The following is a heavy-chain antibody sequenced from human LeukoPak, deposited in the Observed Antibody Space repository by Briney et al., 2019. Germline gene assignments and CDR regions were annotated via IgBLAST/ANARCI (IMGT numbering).Heavy chain of an antibody. CDR1: GFTVSSNY. J-gene: IGHJ4*02. Sequence: GGSLRLSCAASGFTVSSNYMSWVRQAPGKGLEWVSGISSSGGSTYYADSVKGRFTISRDNSKNTLYLQMNSLRAEDTAVYYCAKEGKTRNWNYYQAKPVYWGQGTLVTVSS. D-gene: IGHD1-7*01. CDR2: ISSSGGST. CDR3: AKEGKTRNWNYYQAKPVY. V-gene: IGHV3-23*01.